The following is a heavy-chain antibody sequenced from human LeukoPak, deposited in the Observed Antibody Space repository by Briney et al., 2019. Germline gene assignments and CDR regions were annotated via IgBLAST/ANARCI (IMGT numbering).Heavy chain of an antibody. CDR3: AREVMVRGVIVDY. Sequence: GASVRVSCKASGGTFSSYAISWVRQAPGQGLEWMGGIIPIFGTANYAQKFQGRVTITADESTSTAYMELSSLRSEDTAVYYCAREVMVRGVIVDYWGQGTLVTVSS. V-gene: IGHV1-69*13. CDR2: IIPIFGTA. CDR1: GGTFSSYA. D-gene: IGHD3-10*01. J-gene: IGHJ4*02.